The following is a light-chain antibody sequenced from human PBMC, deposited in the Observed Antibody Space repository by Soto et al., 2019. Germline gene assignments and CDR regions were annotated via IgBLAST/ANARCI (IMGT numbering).Light chain of an antibody. CDR2: DAS. CDR3: QQGSNWPQVT. CDR1: QSVSSY. V-gene: IGKV3-11*01. Sequence: EIVLTQSPATLSLSPGERATLSCRASQSVSSYLAWFQQKPGQAPRLLIYDASNRATGIPARFSGSGSGTDFTLTISSLEPEDFAVYYCQQGSNWPQVTFGQGTRLEI. J-gene: IGKJ5*01.